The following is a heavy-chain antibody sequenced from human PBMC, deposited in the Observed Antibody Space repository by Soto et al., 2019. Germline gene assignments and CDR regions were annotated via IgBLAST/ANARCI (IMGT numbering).Heavy chain of an antibody. CDR2: ISAYNGNT. V-gene: IGHV1-18*01. D-gene: IGHD3-10*01. CDR1: GYTFTSYG. Sequence: ASVKVSCNASGYTFTSYGISLVRQAPGQGLEWMGWISAYNGNTNYAQKLQGRVTMTTDTSTSTGYMELRSLRSDDTAVYYCARGWFGDSNWFDPWGQGTLVTVSS. CDR3: ARGWFGDSNWFDP. J-gene: IGHJ5*02.